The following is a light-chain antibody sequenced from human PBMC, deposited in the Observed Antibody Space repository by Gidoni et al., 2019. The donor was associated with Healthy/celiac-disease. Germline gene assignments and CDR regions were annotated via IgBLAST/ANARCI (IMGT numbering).Light chain of an antibody. J-gene: IGKJ3*01. CDR3: QQYGSSPS. V-gene: IGKV3-20*01. CDR2: GAS. Sequence: EIGLTQSPGTLSLSPGERATLSCRASQSVSSSYLAWYQQTPGQAPRLLIYGASSRATGIPDRCSGSWSGTDFPLTISRLAPEVFAVYYCQQYGSSPSFGPGTKVDIK. CDR1: QSVSSSY.